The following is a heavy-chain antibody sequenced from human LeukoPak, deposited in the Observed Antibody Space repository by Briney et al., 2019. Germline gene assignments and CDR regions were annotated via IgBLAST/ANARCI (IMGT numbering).Heavy chain of an antibody. Sequence: PSETLSLTCTVSGGSISSYYWSWIRQPPGKGLEWIGYIYYSGSTNYNPSLKSRVTISVDTSKNQFSLKLSSVTAADTAVYYCARAAGMTSLDYWGQGTLVTVSS. CDR1: GGSISSYY. D-gene: IGHD6-13*01. CDR3: ARAAGMTSLDY. J-gene: IGHJ4*02. V-gene: IGHV4-59*01. CDR2: IYYSGST.